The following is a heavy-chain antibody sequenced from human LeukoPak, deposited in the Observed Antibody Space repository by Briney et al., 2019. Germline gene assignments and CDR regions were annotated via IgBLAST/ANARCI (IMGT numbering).Heavy chain of an antibody. D-gene: IGHD5-12*01. V-gene: IGHV3-23*01. Sequence: GGSLRLSCAASGFTFSSHGMNWVRQAPGKGLEWVSGISPGGGPTYYADSVRGRFSISRDDLKNTLYLQMTNLRAEDTAVYYCAKDGAWLRFDDWGQGILVTVSS. J-gene: IGHJ4*02. CDR3: AKDGAWLRFDD. CDR2: ISPGGGPT. CDR1: GFTFSSHG.